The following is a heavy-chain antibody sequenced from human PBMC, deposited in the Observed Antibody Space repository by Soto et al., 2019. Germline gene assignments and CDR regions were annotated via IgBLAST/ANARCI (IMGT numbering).Heavy chain of an antibody. CDR1: GGSFSGYY. Sequence: SETLSLTCAVYGGSFSGYYWSWIRQPPGKGLEWIGEINHSGSTNYNPSLKGRVTISVDTSKNQFSLTLTSVTAADTAVYYCARAPEGLRVAFDPWGQGTLVTVSS. V-gene: IGHV4-34*01. D-gene: IGHD3-10*01. CDR3: ARAPEGLRVAFDP. J-gene: IGHJ5*02. CDR2: INHSGST.